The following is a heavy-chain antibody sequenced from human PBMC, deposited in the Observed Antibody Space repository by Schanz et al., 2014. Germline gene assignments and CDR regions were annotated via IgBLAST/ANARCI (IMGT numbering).Heavy chain of an antibody. CDR1: GFTFSTST. J-gene: IGHJ6*03. D-gene: IGHD3-10*01. CDR2: IPWNGAAI. V-gene: IGHV3-9*01. CDR3: AKGSRSGSKVMDV. Sequence: VQLVESGGGLVQPGGSLRLSCAASGFTFSTSTMHWVRQAPGKGLEWVSNIPWNGAAIGYAGSVRGRFTISRDSAKNSLYLQMNSLRPEDTALYYCAKGSRSGSKVMDVWGKGTTVTVSS.